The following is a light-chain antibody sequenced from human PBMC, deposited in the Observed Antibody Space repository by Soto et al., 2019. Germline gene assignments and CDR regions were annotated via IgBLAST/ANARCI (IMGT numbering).Light chain of an antibody. CDR2: GNS. CDR1: SSNIGAGYG. Sequence: QSVLTQPPSVSGAPGQRVTISCTGSSSNIGAGYGVHWYQQLPGTAPKLLIYGNSNRPSGVPDRFSGSESGTSASLAITGIQAEDEADYYCQSYDISLSVVFGGGTKLTVL. V-gene: IGLV1-40*01. J-gene: IGLJ2*01. CDR3: QSYDISLSVV.